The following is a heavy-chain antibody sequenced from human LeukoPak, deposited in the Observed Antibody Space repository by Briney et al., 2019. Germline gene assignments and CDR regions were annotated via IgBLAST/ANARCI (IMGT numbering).Heavy chain of an antibody. V-gene: IGHV1-18*01. CDR1: GYTFTSYA. J-gene: IGHJ4*02. Sequence: ASVKVSCKASGYTFTSYAMHWVRQAPGQRLEWMGWISAYNGNTNYAQKLQGRVTMTTDTSTSTAYMELRSLRSDDTAVYYCARDHSSGWWFDYWGQGTLVTVSS. CDR2: ISAYNGNT. CDR3: ARDHSSGWWFDY. D-gene: IGHD6-19*01.